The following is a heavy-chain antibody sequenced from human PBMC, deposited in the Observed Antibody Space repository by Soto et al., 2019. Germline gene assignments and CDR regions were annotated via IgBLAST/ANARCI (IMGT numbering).Heavy chain of an antibody. V-gene: IGHV1-69*01. Sequence: QVQLVQSGAEVKKPGASVKVSCKASGGTFSSYAISWVRQAPGQGLEWMGGISTIFGTANYAQKIQGRVTITADETTSTAYMELSSLRSDDTAVYYCARAYFGVAGNYYFDYWGQGTLVTVSS. D-gene: IGHD3-3*01. CDR3: ARAYFGVAGNYYFDY. CDR1: GGTFSSYA. J-gene: IGHJ4*02. CDR2: ISTIFGTA.